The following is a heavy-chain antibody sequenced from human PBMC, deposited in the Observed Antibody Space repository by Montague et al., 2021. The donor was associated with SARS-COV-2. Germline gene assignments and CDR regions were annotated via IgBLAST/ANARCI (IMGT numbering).Heavy chain of an antibody. V-gene: IGHV6-1*01. J-gene: IGHJ4*02. CDR2: TYYRSKWYS. D-gene: IGHD2-2*01. CDR1: GDSVSSNIAT. Sequence: CAISGDSVSSNIATWNWIRQSPSRGLEWLGGTYYRSKWYSDYAESVKSRITIDPNTSKHQFSLHLNSVTPEDTAAYYCARIPVGSKYYFDFWGQGTLVTVSS. CDR3: ARIPVGSKYYFDF.